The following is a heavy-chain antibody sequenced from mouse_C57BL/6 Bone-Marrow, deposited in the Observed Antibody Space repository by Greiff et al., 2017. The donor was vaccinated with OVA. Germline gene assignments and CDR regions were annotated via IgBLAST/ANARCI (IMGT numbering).Heavy chain of an antibody. CDR2: ISYDGSN. V-gene: IGHV3-6*01. Sequence: VQLQQSGPGLVKPSQSLSLTCSVTGYSITSGYYWNWIRQFPGNKLEWMGYISYDGSNNYNPSLKNRISITRDTSKNQFFLKLNSVTTEDTATYYCARGGNYYGSSPYYFDYWGQGTTLTVSS. CDR3: ARGGNYYGSSPYYFDY. D-gene: IGHD1-1*01. J-gene: IGHJ2*01. CDR1: GYSITSGYY.